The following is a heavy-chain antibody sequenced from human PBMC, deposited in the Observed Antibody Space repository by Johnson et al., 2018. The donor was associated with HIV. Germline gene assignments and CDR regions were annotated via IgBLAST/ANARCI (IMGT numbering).Heavy chain of an antibody. V-gene: IGHV3-23*04. Sequence: VQLVESGGGLVQPGGSLRLSCAASGFTFSSYAMSWVRQAPGKGLEWVSAISGSGGSTYYADSVKGRFTISRDNFKNTLYLQMNSLRAGDTALYYCARGSYDVDSFDIWGQGTVVTVSS. CDR2: ISGSGGST. CDR3: ARGSYDVDSFDI. D-gene: IGHD1-26*01. J-gene: IGHJ3*02. CDR1: GFTFSSYA.